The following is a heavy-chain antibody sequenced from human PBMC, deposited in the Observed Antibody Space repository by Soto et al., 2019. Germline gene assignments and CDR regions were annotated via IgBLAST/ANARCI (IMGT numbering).Heavy chain of an antibody. CDR3: TSDRVKTDSEVTAVDP. D-gene: IGHD2-2*01. J-gene: IGHJ5*02. Sequence: EVQLVESGGGLVTPGGSLRLSCAASGFTFSSYSMNWVRQAPGKGMEWVASISSSSIYIYHAASVRGRLTISRENDKNSVSLQMNSLTVEASAVYYCTSDRVKTDSEVTAVDPWGQGTLVTVSS. CDR2: ISSSSIYI. CDR1: GFTFSSYS. V-gene: IGHV3-21*01.